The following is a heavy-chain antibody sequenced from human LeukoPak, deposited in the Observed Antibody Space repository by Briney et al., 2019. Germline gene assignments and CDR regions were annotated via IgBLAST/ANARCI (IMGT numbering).Heavy chain of an antibody. CDR1: GFTFSSYA. J-gene: IGHJ5*02. D-gene: IGHD3-9*01. CDR2: ISYDGSNK. Sequence: GGSLRLSCAASGFTFSSYAMHWVRQAPGKGLEWAAVISYDGSNKYYADSVKGRFTISRDNSKNTLYLQMNSLRAEDTAVYYCASSYAYYDILTGYPNWFDPWGQGTLVTVSS. CDR3: ASSYAYYDILTGYPNWFDP. V-gene: IGHV3-30*04.